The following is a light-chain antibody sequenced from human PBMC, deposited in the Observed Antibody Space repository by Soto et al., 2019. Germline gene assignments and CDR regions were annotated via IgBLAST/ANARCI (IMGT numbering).Light chain of an antibody. V-gene: IGKV1-39*01. CDR3: QQNYSPPLT. CDR2: RSA. J-gene: IGKJ4*01. Sequence: DIQMTQSPSSLSASVGDTVTITCRASQSIAMFLSWYQQKPGKAPKLLIYRSATLEDDVPSTFSGSGSGTYFTLTISSLRLEDLATYYCQQNYSPPLTFGGGTTVEI. CDR1: QSIAMF.